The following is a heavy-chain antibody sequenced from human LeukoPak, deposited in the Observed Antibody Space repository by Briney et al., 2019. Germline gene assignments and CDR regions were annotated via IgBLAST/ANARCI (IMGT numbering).Heavy chain of an antibody. CDR3: FDTAMTKTSDY. CDR1: GFIFSNAR. Sequence: PGGSLRLSCAASGFIFSNARMNWVRQAPGKGLEWVGRIKNKNDGETTDYAAPVIGRFTITRDDSKNTLYLQMNSLKTEDTAVYYCFDTAMTKTSDYWGQGTLVTVSS. D-gene: IGHD5-18*01. CDR2: IKNKNDGETT. J-gene: IGHJ4*02. V-gene: IGHV3-15*01.